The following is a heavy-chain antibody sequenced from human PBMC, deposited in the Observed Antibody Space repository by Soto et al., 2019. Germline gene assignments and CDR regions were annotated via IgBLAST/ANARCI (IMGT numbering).Heavy chain of an antibody. CDR1: GYRFETYA. CDR3: ARGHGVIIGAMDV. J-gene: IGHJ6*02. V-gene: IGHV1-18*01. D-gene: IGHD3-3*01. CDR2: TSSYNTDT. Sequence: ASVKVSCKSSGYRFETYAMNWVRQAPGQGLEWMGWTSSYNTDTFYADKFQDRVSMTTDTSTGTAYMELRSLSSDDTAVYYCARGHGVIIGAMDVWGQGXAVTVYS.